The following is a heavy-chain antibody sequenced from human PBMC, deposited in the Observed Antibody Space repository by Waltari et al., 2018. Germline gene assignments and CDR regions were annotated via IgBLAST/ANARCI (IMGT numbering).Heavy chain of an antibody. D-gene: IGHD4-17*01. J-gene: IGHJ4*02. V-gene: IGHV1-24*01. Sequence: QVQLVQSGAEVKKPGASVKVSCKVSGYTLTELSMHWVRQAPGKGLEWMGGFDPEGGETSYAQTFQGRVTMTEDKSTDTAYMELSSLRSEDTAVYYCATPGDYGGITPTNWGQGTLVTVSS. CDR2: FDPEGGET. CDR3: ATPGDYGGITPTN. CDR1: GYTLTELS.